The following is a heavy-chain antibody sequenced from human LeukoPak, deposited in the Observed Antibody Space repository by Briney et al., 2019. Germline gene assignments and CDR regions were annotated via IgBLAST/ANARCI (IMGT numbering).Heavy chain of an antibody. D-gene: IGHD1-26*01. Sequence: GGSLRLSCAASGFTFSSYSMNWVRQAPGKGLEWLSYISSSSSRSGSSAIYYADSVKGRFTISRDNAKNSLYLQMNSLRAEDTALYYCARAHFSGSYSPTGIGYWGQGTLVTVSS. J-gene: IGHJ4*02. V-gene: IGHV3-48*04. CDR2: ISSSSSRSGSSAI. CDR3: ARAHFSGSYSPTGIGY. CDR1: GFTFSSYS.